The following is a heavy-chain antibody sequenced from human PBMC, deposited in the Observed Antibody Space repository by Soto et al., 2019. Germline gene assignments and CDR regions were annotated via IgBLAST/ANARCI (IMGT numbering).Heavy chain of an antibody. CDR3: ARNRDYAFDY. D-gene: IGHD4-17*01. V-gene: IGHV3-7*01. CDR1: GFTFSNYW. Sequence: GGSLRLSCAASGFTFSNYWMSWVRQAPGKGLEWVAIIKQDGSDKYYVDSVKGRFTISRDNAKNSLYLQMNSLRTEDAAVYYCARNRDYAFDYCGRGTLVTVSS. CDR2: IKQDGSDK. J-gene: IGHJ4*02.